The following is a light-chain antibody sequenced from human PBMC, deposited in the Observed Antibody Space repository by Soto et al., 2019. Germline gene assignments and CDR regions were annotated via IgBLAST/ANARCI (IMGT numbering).Light chain of an antibody. Sequence: QSALTQPASVSGSPGQSITISCTGTSSDVGGYNLVSWYQQHPGKAPKLMIYEGSKRPSGVSNRFSGSKSGNTASLTISGLQAEDEADYYCCSYAGSRRVFGTGTKVTVL. V-gene: IGLV2-23*01. CDR1: SSDVGGYNL. CDR3: CSYAGSRRV. J-gene: IGLJ1*01. CDR2: EGS.